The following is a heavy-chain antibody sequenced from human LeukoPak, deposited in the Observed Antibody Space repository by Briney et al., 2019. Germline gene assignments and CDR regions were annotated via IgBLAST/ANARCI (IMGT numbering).Heavy chain of an antibody. Sequence: ASVKVSCKASGYTFTSYGISWVRQAPGQGLEWIGWISAYNGNTNYAQKLQGRVTMTTDTSTSTAYMELRSLRSDGTAVYYCARDGGSGWYACYYYYGMDVWGQGTTVTVSS. CDR3: ARDGGSGWYACYYYYGMDV. CDR1: GYTFTSYG. D-gene: IGHD6-19*01. J-gene: IGHJ6*02. CDR2: ISAYNGNT. V-gene: IGHV1-18*01.